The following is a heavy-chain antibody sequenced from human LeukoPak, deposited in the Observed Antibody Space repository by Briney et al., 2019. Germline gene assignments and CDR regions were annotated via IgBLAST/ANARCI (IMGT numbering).Heavy chain of an antibody. Sequence: GGSLRLFCAASGFTFSSYSMNWVRQAPGKGLEWVSSISSSSSYIYYADSVKGRFTISRDNAKNSLYLQMNSLRAEDTAVYYCARDPNYDFWSTGGFDYWGQGTLVTVSS. V-gene: IGHV3-21*01. D-gene: IGHD3-3*01. CDR3: ARDPNYDFWSTGGFDY. CDR2: ISSSSSYI. CDR1: GFTFSSYS. J-gene: IGHJ4*02.